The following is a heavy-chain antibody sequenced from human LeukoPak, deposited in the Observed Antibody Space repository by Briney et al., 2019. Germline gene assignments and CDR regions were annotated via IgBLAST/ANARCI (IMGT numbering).Heavy chain of an antibody. J-gene: IGHJ4*02. Sequence: QTGGSLRLSCAASGFTFDDYAMHWVRQAPGKGLEWVSGISWNSGSTGYADSVKGRFTISRDNSKNTLYLQLSSLRAEDTAVYYCATVFYYGSGSYFPLGFWGQGTLVTVSS. CDR2: ISWNSGST. V-gene: IGHV3-9*01. CDR3: ATVFYYGSGSYFPLGF. D-gene: IGHD3-10*01. CDR1: GFTFDDYA.